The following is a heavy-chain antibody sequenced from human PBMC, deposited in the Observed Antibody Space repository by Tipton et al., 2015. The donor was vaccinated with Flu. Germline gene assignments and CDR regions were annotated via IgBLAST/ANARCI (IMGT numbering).Heavy chain of an antibody. D-gene: IGHD3-3*01. V-gene: IGHV1-69*06. J-gene: IGHJ5*02. CDR2: IIPIFGTT. CDR1: GGTFSSYT. CDR3: ARESGGSWSRREFNWFDP. Sequence: QLVQSGAEVKKPGSSVKASCEASGGTFSSYTISWVRQAPGQGLEWMGQIIPIFGTTNYAQKFQGRVTITADKSTSAAYMELRSLRSEDTAVYYCARESGGSWSRREFNWFDPWGQGTLVTVSS.